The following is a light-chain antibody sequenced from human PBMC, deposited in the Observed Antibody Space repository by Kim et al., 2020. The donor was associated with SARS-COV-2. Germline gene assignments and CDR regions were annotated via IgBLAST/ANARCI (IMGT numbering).Light chain of an antibody. Sequence: EKTARNTGGGNNLGSKRCTLYQQKPGQAPVLVIYYDIDRPSGIPERFSGSNSGNTATLTISRVEVGDEADYYCQVWDSSSDHPYVFGTGTKVTVL. CDR2: YDI. CDR3: QVWDSSSDHPYV. J-gene: IGLJ1*01. V-gene: IGLV3-21*04. CDR1: NLGSKR.